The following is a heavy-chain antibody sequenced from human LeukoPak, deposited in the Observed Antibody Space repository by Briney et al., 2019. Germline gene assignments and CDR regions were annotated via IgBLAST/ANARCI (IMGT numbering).Heavy chain of an antibody. D-gene: IGHD1-20*01. V-gene: IGHV3-7*01. CDR3: ARELITKWSCGDY. Sequence: GGSLRLACAASGFTFSTYWMSWVRQAPGKGLEWVANIKHDGSERNYVDSVRGRLTISRDNGKNLLHLQMNTLRAEDTAVYYCARELITKWSCGDYWGQGTPVTVSP. CDR1: GFTFSTYW. J-gene: IGHJ4*02. CDR2: IKHDGSER.